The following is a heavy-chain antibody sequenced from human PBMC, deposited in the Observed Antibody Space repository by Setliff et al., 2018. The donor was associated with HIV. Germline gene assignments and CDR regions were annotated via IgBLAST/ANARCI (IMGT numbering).Heavy chain of an antibody. Sequence: PGGSLRLSCAASGFTFSSYAMSWVRQAPGKGLEWVSTISAGGGDTYYADSVKGRLTISRDKSKNTLSLQMNSLRAEDTAVYYCAKASVTSIQYFDYWGQGTLVTVSS. V-gene: IGHV3-23*01. D-gene: IGHD2-2*02. J-gene: IGHJ4*02. CDR1: GFTFSSYA. CDR3: AKASVTSIQYFDY. CDR2: ISAGGGDT.